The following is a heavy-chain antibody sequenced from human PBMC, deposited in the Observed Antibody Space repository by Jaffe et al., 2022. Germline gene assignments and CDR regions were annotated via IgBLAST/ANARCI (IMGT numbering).Heavy chain of an antibody. V-gene: IGHV2-5*02. CDR2: IYWDDDK. J-gene: IGHJ4*02. CDR3: AHSSGSVLRYFDLVGGMPDY. Sequence: QITLKESGPTLVKPTQTLTLTCTFSGFSLSTSGVGVGWIRQPPGKALEWLALIYWDDDKRYSPSLKSRLTITKDTSKNQVVLTMTNMDPVDTATYYCAHSSGSVLRYFDLVGGMPDYWGQGTLVTVSS. D-gene: IGHD3-9*01. CDR1: GFSLSTSGVG.